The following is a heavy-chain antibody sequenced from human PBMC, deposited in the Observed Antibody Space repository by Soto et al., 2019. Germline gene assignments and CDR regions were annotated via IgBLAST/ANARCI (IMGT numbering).Heavy chain of an antibody. CDR3: ARSPSPVTKFLLEWSDESDYYYYGMDV. CDR2: ISSSSSYI. J-gene: IGHJ6*02. CDR1: GFTFSSYS. Sequence: KSGGSLRLSCAASGFTFSSYSMNWVRQAPGKGLEWVSSISSSSSYIYYADSVKGRFTISRDNAKNSLYLQMNSLRAEDTAVYYCARSPSPVTKFLLEWSDESDYYYYGMDVWGQGTTVTVSS. V-gene: IGHV3-21*01. D-gene: IGHD3-3*01.